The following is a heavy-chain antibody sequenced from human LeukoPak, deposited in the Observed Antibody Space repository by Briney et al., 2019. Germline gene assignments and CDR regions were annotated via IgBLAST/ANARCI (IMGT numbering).Heavy chain of an antibody. D-gene: IGHD2-21*02. J-gene: IGHJ4*02. V-gene: IGHV3-30*01. Sequence: GGSLRLSCVASGFTFSNYAMHWVRQAAGKGLEWVAFISYAGNNKNYADSVKGRFTISRDNSKDTVYVQINSLRAEGTAVYYCARDCGGDCYSGTFDYWGQGTLVTVSS. CDR1: GFTFSNYA. CDR2: ISYAGNNK. CDR3: ARDCGGDCYSGTFDY.